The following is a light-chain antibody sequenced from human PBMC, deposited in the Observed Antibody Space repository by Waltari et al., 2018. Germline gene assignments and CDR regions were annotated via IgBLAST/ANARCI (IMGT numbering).Light chain of an antibody. CDR2: GAS. V-gene: IGKV3-20*01. CDR3: QQYGSSPPYT. CDR1: QSVSSSY. Sequence: EIVLTQSPGTLSFSPGERATLSCRASQSVSSSYLAWYQQKPDQAPRLLIYGASSRATGIPDRFSGSGSGTDFTLTISRLEPEDFAVYYCQQYGSSPPYTFGQGTKLEIK. J-gene: IGKJ2*01.